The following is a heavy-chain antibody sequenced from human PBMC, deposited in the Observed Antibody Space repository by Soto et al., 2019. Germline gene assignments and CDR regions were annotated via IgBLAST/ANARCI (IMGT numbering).Heavy chain of an antibody. Sequence: SVKVSCKASGGTFRSYFFSWLRRAPGQGLEWMGGVFPIFGTVNYAQKFQGRVTITADEPTSTVYMELASLTSEDTAVYFCARILEFRDGYISHFDYWGQGTVVTVSS. V-gene: IGHV1-69*13. CDR2: VFPIFGTV. CDR1: GGTFRSYF. CDR3: ARILEFRDGYISHFDY. J-gene: IGHJ4*02. D-gene: IGHD5-18*01.